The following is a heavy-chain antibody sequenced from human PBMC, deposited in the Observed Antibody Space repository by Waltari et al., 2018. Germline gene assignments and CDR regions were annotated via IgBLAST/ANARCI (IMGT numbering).Heavy chain of an antibody. CDR3: ARERIIAAAGGRVYYYYMDV. D-gene: IGHD6-13*01. J-gene: IGHJ6*03. CDR2: IYTSGST. CDR1: GGSISSSY. V-gene: IGHV4-4*07. Sequence: QVQLQESGPGLVKPSETLSLTCTVSGGSISSSYWSWIRQPAGKGLEWIGRIYTSGSTNYNPSLKSRVTMSVDTSKNQFSLKLSSVTAADTAVYYCARERIIAAAGGRVYYYYMDVWGKGTTVTISS.